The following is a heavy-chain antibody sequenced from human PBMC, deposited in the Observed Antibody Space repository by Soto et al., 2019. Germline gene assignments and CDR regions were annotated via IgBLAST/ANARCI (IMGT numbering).Heavy chain of an antibody. D-gene: IGHD3-22*01. CDR1: GYTFTSYG. J-gene: IGHJ3*02. CDR3: ARKGYYYDSSGFSAFDI. V-gene: IGHV1-18*01. CDR2: ISAYNGNT. Sequence: QVQLVQSGAEVKKPGASVKVSCKASGYTFTSYGISWVRQAPGQGLEWMGWISAYNGNTNYAQKLQGRVTITTDTTTSTAYMELRSLRSEETAVYYCARKGYYYDSSGFSAFDIWGQGTMVTVSS.